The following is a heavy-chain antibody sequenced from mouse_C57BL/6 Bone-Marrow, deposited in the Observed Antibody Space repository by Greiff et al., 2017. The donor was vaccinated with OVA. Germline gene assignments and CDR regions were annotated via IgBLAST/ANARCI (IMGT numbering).Heavy chain of an antibody. Sequence: VQLQESGAELARPGASVKLSCKASGYTFTSYGISWVKQRTGQGLEWIGEIYPRSGNTYYNEKFKGKATLTADKSSSTAYMELRSLTSEDSAVYFCARRLITTPGYFDVWGTGTTVTVSS. V-gene: IGHV1-81*01. CDR3: ARRLITTPGYFDV. CDR2: IYPRSGNT. J-gene: IGHJ1*03. CDR1: GYTFTSYG. D-gene: IGHD1-1*01.